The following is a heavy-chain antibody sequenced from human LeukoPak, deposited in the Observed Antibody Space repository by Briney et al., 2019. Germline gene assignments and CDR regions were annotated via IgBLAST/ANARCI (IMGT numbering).Heavy chain of an antibody. J-gene: IGHJ4*02. CDR3: AKDTDYGDYNY. CDR2: ISWNSGSI. D-gene: IGHD4-17*01. CDR1: GFTFSSYS. Sequence: GGSLRLSCAASGFTFSSYSMNWVRQAPGKGLEWVSGISWNSGSIGYADSVKGRFTISRDNAKNSLYLQMNSLRAEDTALYYCAKDTDYGDYNYWGQGTLVAVSS. V-gene: IGHV3-9*01.